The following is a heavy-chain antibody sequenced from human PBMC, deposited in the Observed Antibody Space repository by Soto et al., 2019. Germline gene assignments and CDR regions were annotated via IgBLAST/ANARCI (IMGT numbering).Heavy chain of an antibody. Sequence: SETLSLTCTVSGGSISSSSYYWGWIRQPPGKGLEWIGSIYYSGSTYYNPSLKSRVTISVDTSKNQFSLKLSSVTAADTAVYYCAIQSKAMAGTNFDYSAQGSLVTVSA. J-gene: IGHJ4*02. V-gene: IGHV4-39*01. CDR2: IYYSGST. CDR1: GGSISSSSYY. D-gene: IGHD2-21*01. CDR3: AIQSKAMAGTNFDY.